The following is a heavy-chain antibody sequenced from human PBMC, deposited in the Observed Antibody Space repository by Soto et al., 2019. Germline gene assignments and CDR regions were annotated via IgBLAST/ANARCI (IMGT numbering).Heavy chain of an antibody. J-gene: IGHJ4*02. D-gene: IGHD1-26*01. V-gene: IGHV2-5*01. CDR2: IYWNDDK. CDR1: GFSLSTSGVA. Sequence: SGPTLVNPTQTLTLTCTFSGFSLSTSGVAVGWIRQPPGKALEWLALIYWNDDKRYSPSLKSRLTITKDTSKNQVVLTMTNIDPVDTATYYCAHGASVPCCYYFDYWGQGTLVTVSS. CDR3: AHGASVPCCYYFDY.